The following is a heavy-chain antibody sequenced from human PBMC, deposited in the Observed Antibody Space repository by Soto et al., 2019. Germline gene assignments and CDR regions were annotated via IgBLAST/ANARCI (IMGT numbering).Heavy chain of an antibody. V-gene: IGHV4-59*01. J-gene: IGHJ5*02. CDR3: ARGSSSWYNWFDP. CDR2: IYYSGST. D-gene: IGHD6-13*01. CDR1: GGSISSYY. Sequence: SETLSLTCTVSGGSISSYYWSWIRQPPGKGLEWIGYIYYSGSTNYNPSLKSRVTISVDTSKNQFSLKLSSVTAADTAVYYCARGSSSWYNWFDPWGQGTLVTVSS.